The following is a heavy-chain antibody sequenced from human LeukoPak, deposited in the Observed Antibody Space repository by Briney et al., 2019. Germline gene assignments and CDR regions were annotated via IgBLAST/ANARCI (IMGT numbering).Heavy chain of an antibody. CDR2: ISSSGSTI. Sequence: GGSLRLSCAASGFTFSDYYMSWIRQAPGKGLEWVSYISSSGSTIYYADSVKGRFTISRDNAKNSLYLQVNSLRAEDMAVYYCARDYYDSSGYYNEGYMDVWGKGTTVTVSS. J-gene: IGHJ6*03. D-gene: IGHD3-22*01. CDR3: ARDYYDSSGYYNEGYMDV. V-gene: IGHV3-11*01. CDR1: GFTFSDYY.